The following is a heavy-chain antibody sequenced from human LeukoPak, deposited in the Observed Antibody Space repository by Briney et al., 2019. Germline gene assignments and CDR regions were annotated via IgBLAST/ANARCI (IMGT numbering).Heavy chain of an antibody. V-gene: IGHV4-59*08. CDR3: ARGSGCYSYLFDY. J-gene: IGHJ4*02. CDR1: GGSISSYY. D-gene: IGHD1-26*01. Sequence: SETLSLTCTVSGGSISSYYWSWIRQPPGKGLEWIGYIYYSGSTNYNPSLKSRVTISVDTSKNQFSLKLSSVTAADTAVYYCARGSGCYSYLFDYWGQGTLVTVSS. CDR2: IYYSGST.